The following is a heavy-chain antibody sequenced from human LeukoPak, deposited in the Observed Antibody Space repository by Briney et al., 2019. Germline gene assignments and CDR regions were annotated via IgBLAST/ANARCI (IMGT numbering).Heavy chain of an antibody. D-gene: IGHD5-18*01. Sequence: ASVKVSCKASGGTLSSYAISWVRQAPGQGLEWMGRIIPILGIANYAQKFQGRVTITADKSTSTAYMELSSLRSEDTAVYYCARGGYSYGSLYYYGMDVWGQGTTVTVSS. J-gene: IGHJ6*02. CDR1: GGTLSSYA. CDR2: IIPILGIA. CDR3: ARGGYSYGSLYYYGMDV. V-gene: IGHV1-69*04.